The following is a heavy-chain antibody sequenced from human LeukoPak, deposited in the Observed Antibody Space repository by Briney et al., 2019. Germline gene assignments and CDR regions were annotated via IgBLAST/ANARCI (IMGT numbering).Heavy chain of an antibody. D-gene: IGHD5-24*01. CDR3: AKLMRATSPPFDY. V-gene: IGHV3-11*01. CDR1: GFTFSDYY. J-gene: IGHJ4*02. Sequence: GGSLRLSCAASGFTFSDYYMSWIRQAPGKGLEWVSYISSSGSTIYYADSVKGRFTMSRDNSKNTLYLQMNSLRAEDTAVYYCAKLMRATSPPFDYWGQGTLVTVSS. CDR2: ISSSGSTI.